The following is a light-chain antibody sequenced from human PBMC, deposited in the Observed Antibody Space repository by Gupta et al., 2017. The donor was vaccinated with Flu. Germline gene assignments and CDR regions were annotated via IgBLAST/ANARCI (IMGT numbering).Light chain of an antibody. Sequence: ATLSLSPGERATLSCRATQSISSYLAWYQHKPGQAPRLHIYDASNRATGIPDRFSGGGSGTDFTLTISSLEPEDFAVYYCQQRSNWPRNTFGQGTKLEIK. J-gene: IGKJ2*01. CDR3: QQRSNWPRNT. V-gene: IGKV3-11*01. CDR2: DAS. CDR1: QSISSY.